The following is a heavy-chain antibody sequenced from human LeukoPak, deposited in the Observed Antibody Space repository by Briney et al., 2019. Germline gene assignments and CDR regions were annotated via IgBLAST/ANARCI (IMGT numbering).Heavy chain of an antibody. J-gene: IGHJ5*02. CDR1: GGTFSSYA. V-gene: IGHV1-69*04. D-gene: IGHD6-13*01. CDR2: IIPIFGIA. Sequence: APVKVSCKASGGTFSSYAISWVRQAPGQGLEWMGRIIPIFGIANYAQKFQGRATITADKSTSTAYMELSSLRSEDTAVYYCARARIAAAVTYNWFDPWGQGTLVTVSS. CDR3: ARARIAAAVTYNWFDP.